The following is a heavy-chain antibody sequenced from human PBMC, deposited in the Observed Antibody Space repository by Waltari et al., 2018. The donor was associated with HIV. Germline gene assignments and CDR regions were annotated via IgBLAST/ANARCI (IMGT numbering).Heavy chain of an antibody. CDR3: VRIQSGGSGSSWIDP. D-gene: IGHD6-19*01. Sequence: QVQLQESGPGLVKPWGTLSRTCAVCGTFLNRYNWWTWVRQPPGKGLEWIGEISHAGSTNYNQSLKSRVTIAVDKSENQFSLDLRSVTAADTAIYYCVRIQSGGSGSSWIDPWGQGTLVTVSS. CDR1: GTFLNRYNW. V-gene: IGHV4-4*02. CDR2: ISHAGST. J-gene: IGHJ5*02.